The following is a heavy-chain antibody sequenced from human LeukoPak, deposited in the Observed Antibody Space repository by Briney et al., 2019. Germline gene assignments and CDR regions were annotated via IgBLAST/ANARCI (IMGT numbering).Heavy chain of an antibody. CDR2: IYPGYADT. D-gene: IGHD5-18*01. V-gene: IGHV5-51*01. CDR1: GYTFATYW. J-gene: IGHJ4*02. CDR3: ARGGGNNFGSSED. Sequence: GESLKISCKGSGYTFATYWIGWVRQMPGKGLEWMGIIYPGYADTRYSPSFQGPVTISADKSISTAYLQWSSLKASDTATYYCARGGGNNFGSSEDWGQGTLVTVSS.